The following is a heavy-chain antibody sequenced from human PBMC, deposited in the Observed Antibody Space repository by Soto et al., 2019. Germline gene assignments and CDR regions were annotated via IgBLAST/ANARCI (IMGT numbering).Heavy chain of an antibody. CDR2: ISGSDGKT. J-gene: IGHJ6*02. CDR1: GFTFSTYA. Sequence: GGSLRLSCTASGFTFSTYAMTWVRQAPGKGLEWVSTISGSDGKTYYADSVRGRFTISRDNSKDTLYLQMNSLTAEDTATYYYTKDWTGNTCPCMDVWGQGTTVTVSS. V-gene: IGHV3-23*01. D-gene: IGHD2-8*02. CDR3: TKDWTGNTCPCMDV.